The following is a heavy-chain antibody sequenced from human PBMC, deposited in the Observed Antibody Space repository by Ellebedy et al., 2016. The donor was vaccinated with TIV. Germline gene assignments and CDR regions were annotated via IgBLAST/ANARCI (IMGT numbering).Heavy chain of an antibody. D-gene: IGHD6-19*01. Sequence: PGGSLRLSCAASGFTFSSYCMHWVRQAPGKGLEWVAVIWYDGSNKYYADSVKGRFTISRDNSKNTLYLQMNSLRAEDTAVYYCATPASAVAGDWFDSWGQGTLVTVSS. CDR1: GFTFSSYC. V-gene: IGHV3-33*01. J-gene: IGHJ5*01. CDR3: ATPASAVAGDWFDS. CDR2: IWYDGSNK.